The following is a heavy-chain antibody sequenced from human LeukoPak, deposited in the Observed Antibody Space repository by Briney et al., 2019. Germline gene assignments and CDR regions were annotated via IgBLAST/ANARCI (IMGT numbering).Heavy chain of an antibody. V-gene: IGHV3-30-3*01. CDR3: AREGVTMVRGVIKKAFDI. D-gene: IGHD3-10*01. J-gene: IGHJ3*02. Sequence: SCKASGGTFSSYAMHWVRQAPGKGLEWVAVISYDGSNKYYADSVKGRFTISRDNSKNTQYLQMNSLRAEDTAVYYCAREGVTMVRGVIKKAFDIWGQGTMVTVSS. CDR1: GGTFSSYA. CDR2: ISYDGSNK.